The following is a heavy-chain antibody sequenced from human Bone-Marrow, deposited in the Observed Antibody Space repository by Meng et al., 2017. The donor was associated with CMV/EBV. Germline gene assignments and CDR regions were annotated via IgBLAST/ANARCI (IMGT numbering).Heavy chain of an antibody. Sequence: ASVKVSCKASGGTFSSYAISWVRQAPGQGLEWMGIINPSGGSTSYAQKFQGRVTMTRDTSTSTVYMELSSLRSEDTAVYYCARDLPNAFDIWGQGTMVTVSS. J-gene: IGHJ3*02. CDR3: ARDLPNAFDI. V-gene: IGHV1-46*01. CDR2: INPSGGST. CDR1: GGTFSSYA.